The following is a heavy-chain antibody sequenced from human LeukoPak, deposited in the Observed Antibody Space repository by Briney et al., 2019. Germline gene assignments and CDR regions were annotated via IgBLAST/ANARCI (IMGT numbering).Heavy chain of an antibody. CDR3: SRDFVGAEDY. CDR2: INPAGSVT. J-gene: IGHJ4*02. CDR1: GFTISSYW. V-gene: IGHV3-74*01. D-gene: IGHD3-16*01. Sequence: SGGSLRLSCSASGFTISSYWMHWVRQAPGKGLVWVSRINPAGSVTNHADSVRGRSTISRDTATNTLYQEMNSLRAEDTAVYYCSRDFVGAEDYWGQGTLVTVSS.